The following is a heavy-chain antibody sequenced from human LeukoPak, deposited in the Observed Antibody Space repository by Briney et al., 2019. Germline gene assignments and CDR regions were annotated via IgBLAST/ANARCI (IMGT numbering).Heavy chain of an antibody. CDR1: GGSISSYY. D-gene: IGHD6-13*01. J-gene: IGHJ4*02. CDR2: IYYSGST. V-gene: IGHV4-59*01. CDR3: ARGSSILPGIAAAVGDN. Sequence: PSETLSLTSTVSGGSISSYYWSWIRQPPGKGLEWIGYIYYSGSTNYNPSLKSRVTISVDTSKNQFSLKLSSVTAADTAVYYCARGSSILPGIAAAVGDNWGQGTLVTVSS.